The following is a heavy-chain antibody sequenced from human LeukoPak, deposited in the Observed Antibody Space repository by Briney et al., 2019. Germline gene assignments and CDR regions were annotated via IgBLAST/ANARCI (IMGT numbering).Heavy chain of an antibody. CDR3: AKAKGILTGCYNFDY. J-gene: IGHJ4*02. CDR2: ISGSGGST. Sequence: PGGSLRLSCAASGFTFSSYAMSWVRQAPGKGLEWVSAISGSGGSTYYADSVKGRFTISRDNSKNTLYLQMNSLRAEDTAVYYCAKAKGILTGCYNFDYWGQGTLVTVSS. D-gene: IGHD3-9*01. CDR1: GFTFSSYA. V-gene: IGHV3-23*01.